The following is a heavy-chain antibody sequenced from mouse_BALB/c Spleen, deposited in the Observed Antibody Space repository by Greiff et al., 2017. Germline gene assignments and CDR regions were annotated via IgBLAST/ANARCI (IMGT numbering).Heavy chain of an antibody. V-gene: IGHV1S29*02. CDR1: GYTFTDYN. J-gene: IGHJ4*01. D-gene: IGHD1-1*01. CDR2: IYPYNGGT. CDR3: AREGAYALYYAMDY. Sequence: EVKLQESGPELVKPGASVKISCKASGYTFTDYNMHWVKQSHGKSLEWIGYIYPYNGGTGYNQKFKSKATLTVDNSSSTAYMELRSLTSEDSAVYYCAREGAYALYYAMDYWGQGTSVTVSS.